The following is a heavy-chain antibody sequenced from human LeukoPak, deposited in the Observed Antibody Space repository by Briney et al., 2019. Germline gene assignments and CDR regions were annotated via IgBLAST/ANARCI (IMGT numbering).Heavy chain of an antibody. J-gene: IGHJ4*02. CDR1: GFTFSSYG. V-gene: IGHV3-30*03. D-gene: IGHD3-3*01. Sequence: PGGSLRLSCAASGFTFSSYGMHWVRQAPGKGLEWVAVISYDGSNKYYADSVKGRFTISRNNSKNTLYLQMNSLRAEDTAVYYCALEGGYWGQGTLVTVSP. CDR3: ALEGGY. CDR2: ISYDGSNK.